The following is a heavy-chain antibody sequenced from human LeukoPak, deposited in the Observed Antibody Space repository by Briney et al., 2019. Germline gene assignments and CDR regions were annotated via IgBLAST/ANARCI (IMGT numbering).Heavy chain of an antibody. V-gene: IGHV4-59*12. CDR1: GGSISSYY. CDR3: ARGRGGGGSSNNWFDP. Sequence: SETLSLTCTVSGGSISSYYWSWIRQPPGKGLEWIGYIYYSGTTNYNPSLKSRVTISVDTSKNQFSLNLITVTAADTAVYFCARGRGGGGSSNNWFDPWGQGTLVTVSS. D-gene: IGHD2-15*01. J-gene: IGHJ5*02. CDR2: IYYSGTT.